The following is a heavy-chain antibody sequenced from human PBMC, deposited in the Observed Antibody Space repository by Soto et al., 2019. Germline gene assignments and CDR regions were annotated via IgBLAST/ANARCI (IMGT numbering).Heavy chain of an antibody. Sequence: PSQXLSLTCSISGDSVSSNSAAWNWIRQSLLRGLEWLGRTYYRSKWYNDYAVSVKSRITINPDTSKNQFSLQLNSLIPEDTAVYYCARGPLLAPSDYWGQGTLVTVSS. CDR1: GDSVSSNSAA. CDR2: TYYRSKWYN. D-gene: IGHD3-10*01. J-gene: IGHJ4*02. CDR3: ARGPLLAPSDY. V-gene: IGHV6-1*01.